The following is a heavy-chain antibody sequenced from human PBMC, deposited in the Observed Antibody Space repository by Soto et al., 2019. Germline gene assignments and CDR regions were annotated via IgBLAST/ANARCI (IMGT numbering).Heavy chain of an antibody. V-gene: IGHV4-31*03. CDR3: ARDPAP. CDR2: TYNSVIT. Sequence: QVQLQESGPGLVKPSETLSLTCTVSGGSIRRGGYYWSGIRQNPGRGLAGIGYTYNSVITYYNPPRNSRATISVDTSKNQFSLKLTSVTAADTAVYYCARDPAPWGQGTLVTVSS. CDR1: GGSIRRGGYY. J-gene: IGHJ5*02.